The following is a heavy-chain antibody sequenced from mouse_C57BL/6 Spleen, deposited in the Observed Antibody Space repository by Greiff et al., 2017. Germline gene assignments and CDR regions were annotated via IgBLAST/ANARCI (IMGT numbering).Heavy chain of an antibody. Sequence: VHVKQSGAELVRPGASVKLSCTASGFNIKDYYMHWVKQRPEQGLEWIGRIDPEDGDTEYAPKFQGKATMTADTSSNTAYLQLSSLTSEDTAVYYCPYSDYEAWFAYWGQGTLVTVSA. CDR2: IDPEDGDT. D-gene: IGHD2-13*01. V-gene: IGHV14-1*01. CDR3: PYSDYEAWFAY. CDR1: GFNIKDYY. J-gene: IGHJ3*01.